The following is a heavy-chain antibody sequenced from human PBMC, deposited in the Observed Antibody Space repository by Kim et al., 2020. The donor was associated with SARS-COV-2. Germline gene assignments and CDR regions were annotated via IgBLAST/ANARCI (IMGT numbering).Heavy chain of an antibody. CDR1: GGSISSSSYY. CDR2: IYYSGST. D-gene: IGHD6-13*01. CDR3: ARLIRIAGLYYFDY. J-gene: IGHJ4*01. V-gene: IGHV4-39*01. Sequence: SETLSLTCTVSGGSISSSSYYWGWIRQPPGKGLEWIGSIYYSGSTYYNPSLKSRVTISVDTSKNQFSLKLSSVTAADTAVYYCARLIRIAGLYYFDYWG.